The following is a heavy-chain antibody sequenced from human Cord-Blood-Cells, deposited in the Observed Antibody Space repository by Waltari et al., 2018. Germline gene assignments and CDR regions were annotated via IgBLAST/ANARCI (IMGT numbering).Heavy chain of an antibody. D-gene: IGHD2-2*01. CDR2: IIPIFGTA. CDR3: ARAGYCSSTSCYGYNWFDP. V-gene: IGHV1-69*01. J-gene: IGHJ5*02. CDR1: GGTFSSYA. Sequence: QVQLVQSGAEVKKPGSSVKVSCKASGGTFSSYAISWVRQAPGQGLEWMGGIIPIFGTASYAQRVQGRVTITADESTSTAYMELSSLRSEDTAVYYCARAGYCSSTSCYGYNWFDPWGQGTLVTVSS.